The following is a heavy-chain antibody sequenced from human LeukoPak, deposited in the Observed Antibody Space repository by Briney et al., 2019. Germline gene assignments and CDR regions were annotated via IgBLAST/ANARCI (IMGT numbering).Heavy chain of an antibody. CDR3: ARDYGYGFDY. Sequence: SETLSLTCAVYGGSFSGYYWSWIRQPPGKGLEWIGEINHSGSTNYNPSLKSRVTISVDTSKNQFSLKLSSVTAADTAVYYCARDYGYGFDYWGQGTLVTVSS. V-gene: IGHV4-34*01. CDR1: GGSFSGYY. J-gene: IGHJ4*02. D-gene: IGHD5-18*01. CDR2: INHSGST.